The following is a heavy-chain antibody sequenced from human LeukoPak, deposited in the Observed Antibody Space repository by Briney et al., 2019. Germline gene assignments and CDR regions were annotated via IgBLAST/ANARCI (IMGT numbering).Heavy chain of an antibody. CDR1: GGSISTSNYY. CDR2: IFYSGST. Sequence: SETLSLTCTVSGGSISTSNYYWGWIRQPPGKGLEWIGNIFYSGSTYYSPSLKSRVTISLDTSRSQFSLKLNSVTPEDTAFYYCARGGLVRGSINSLIAFDIWGQGIMVTVSS. V-gene: IGHV4-39*07. CDR3: ARGGLVRGSINSLIAFDI. J-gene: IGHJ3*02. D-gene: IGHD3-10*01.